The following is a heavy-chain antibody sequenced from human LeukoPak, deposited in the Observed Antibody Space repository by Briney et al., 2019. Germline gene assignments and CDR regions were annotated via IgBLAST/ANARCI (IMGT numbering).Heavy chain of an antibody. CDR2: IYTSGST. CDR1: GVSISSYY. Sequence: SETLSLTCTVSGVSISSYYWSWIRQPAGKGLEWIGRIYTSGSTNYNPSLKSRVTMSVDTSKNQFSLKLSSVTAADTAVYYCATDSLSGDAFDIWGQGTMVTVSS. V-gene: IGHV4-4*07. D-gene: IGHD2/OR15-2a*01. J-gene: IGHJ3*02. CDR3: ATDSLSGDAFDI.